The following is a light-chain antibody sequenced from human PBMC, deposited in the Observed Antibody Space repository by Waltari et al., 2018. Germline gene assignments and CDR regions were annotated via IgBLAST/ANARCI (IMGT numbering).Light chain of an antibody. CDR3: QSADSSGTYYV. Sequence: SYELTQPPSVSVSPGQTAMITCSGDALPKQYAYWYQLQPGQAPVLVIYKDSERPSGLPERFSGSSSGTTVTLTISGVQAEDEADYYCQSADSSGTYYVFGTGTKVTVL. CDR1: ALPKQY. V-gene: IGLV3-25*03. CDR2: KDS. J-gene: IGLJ1*01.